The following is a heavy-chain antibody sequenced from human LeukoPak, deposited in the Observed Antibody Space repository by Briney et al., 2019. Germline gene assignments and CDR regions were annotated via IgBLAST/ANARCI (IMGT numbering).Heavy chain of an antibody. CDR3: AKAAYGSESYYGPFDY. V-gene: IGHV3-23*01. Sequence: PGRSLRLSCAASGFIFSSYWMSWVRQAPGKGLEWVSVISGSGDRTYYADSVKGRFTISRDNSKNTLYLQMNSLRAEDTAVYYCAKAAYGSESYYGPFDYWGQGTLVTVSS. J-gene: IGHJ4*02. D-gene: IGHD3-10*01. CDR1: GFIFSSYW. CDR2: ISGSGDRT.